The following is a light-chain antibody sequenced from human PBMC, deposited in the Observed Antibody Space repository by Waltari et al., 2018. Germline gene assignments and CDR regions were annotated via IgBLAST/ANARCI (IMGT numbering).Light chain of an antibody. J-gene: IGLJ2*01. Sequence: QSALTQPVSVSGSPGQSITLSCTGTSSDTGRYTYVSWYQHHPGKAPKLMIFDVNNRPSGVSNRFSGSKSGNTASLTISGLQAEDEADYYCSSYTTTSSLLVVFGGGTKLTVL. CDR2: DVN. CDR3: SSYTTTSSLLVV. CDR1: SSDTGRYTY. V-gene: IGLV2-14*03.